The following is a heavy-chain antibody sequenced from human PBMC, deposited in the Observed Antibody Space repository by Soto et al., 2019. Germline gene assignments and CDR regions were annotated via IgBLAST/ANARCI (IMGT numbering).Heavy chain of an antibody. D-gene: IGHD6-19*01. V-gene: IGHV4-59*08. J-gene: IGHJ4*02. CDR3: AGGGGSFGSGWYYAY. CDR1: GASITNSY. Sequence: QVQLQESGPGLVKPSETMSLTCTVSGASITNSYWNWVRQTPGKGLEWIGFIYYSGSIKYNPSLRSRATISVNTSKNHLSLKLTSVTATDTAVYYCAGGGGSFGSGWYYAYWGQGTLVTVSS. CDR2: IYYSGSI.